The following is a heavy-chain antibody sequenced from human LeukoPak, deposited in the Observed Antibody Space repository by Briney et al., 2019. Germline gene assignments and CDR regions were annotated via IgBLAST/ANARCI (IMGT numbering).Heavy chain of an antibody. CDR3: ASWDGPSAGLGV. Sequence: PGGSLRLSCAASGFTFSSYAMSWVRQAPGKGLEWVSYLRNSDFPVYYADSVRGRFTISRDNAKDSVYLQMNNLRVEDTAVYFCASWDGPSAGLGVWGQGTTVTVSS. V-gene: IGHV3-21*04. J-gene: IGHJ6*02. CDR2: LRNSDFPV. D-gene: IGHD1-26*01. CDR1: GFTFSSYA.